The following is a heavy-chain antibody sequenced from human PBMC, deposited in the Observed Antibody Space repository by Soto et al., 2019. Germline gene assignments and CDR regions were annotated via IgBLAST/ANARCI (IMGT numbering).Heavy chain of an antibody. J-gene: IGHJ4*02. CDR1: GGSFSGYY. V-gene: IGHV4-34*01. D-gene: IGHD2-15*01. CDR3: ARGIMDRSGGSCYLGYFDY. CDR2: INQSGST. Sequence: QVQLQQWGAGLLKPSETLSLTCAVYGGSFSGYYWSWIRQHPGKGLEWIGEINQSGSTNYNPSRNSRVTIAVDTSKNQFSLTLSSVTAADTAVYYCARGIMDRSGGSCYLGYFDYWGQGTLVTVSS.